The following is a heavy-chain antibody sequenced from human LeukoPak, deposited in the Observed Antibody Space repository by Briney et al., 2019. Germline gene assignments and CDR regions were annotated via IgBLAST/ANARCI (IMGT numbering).Heavy chain of an antibody. Sequence: PGGSLRLSCAASGFTFSSFGMSWVRQAPGKGLEWVSTISGSGSIIDYADSVKGRFAFSRDNSRNMVYLQMNSLRAEDTAVYYCAKDLPDYGDCIEGYWGQGTLVTVSS. D-gene: IGHD4-17*01. CDR2: ISGSGSII. CDR3: AKDLPDYGDCIEGY. V-gene: IGHV3-23*01. J-gene: IGHJ4*02. CDR1: GFTFSSFG.